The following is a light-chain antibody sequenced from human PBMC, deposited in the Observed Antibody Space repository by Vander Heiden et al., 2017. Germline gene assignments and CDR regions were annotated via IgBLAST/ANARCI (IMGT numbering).Light chain of an antibody. J-gene: IGLJ2*01. V-gene: IGLV3-25*03. CDR3: QSADSSGTYVV. CDR1: ALPKQY. Sequence: SYEVTQPPSASVSPGQTARITCSGDALPKQYANWYKQKPGQAPVLVIYKDSERPPGIPERFSGSSSGTTVTLTISGVQAEDEADYYCQSADSSGTYVVFGGGTKLTVL. CDR2: KDS.